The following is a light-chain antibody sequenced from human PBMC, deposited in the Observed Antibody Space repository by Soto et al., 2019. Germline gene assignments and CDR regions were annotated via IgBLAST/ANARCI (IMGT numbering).Light chain of an antibody. CDR2: EAS. V-gene: IGKV1-9*01. Sequence: SVSGSPGQSITISCSGTSSDIGSYNHVAWYQQKPGKAPKLMIYEASTLQSGVPSRFSGSGSGTEFTLTISGLLPEDFATYHCQQLNTLPFTFGQGTRLEIK. CDR1: SDIGSY. CDR3: QQLNTLPFT. J-gene: IGKJ5*01.